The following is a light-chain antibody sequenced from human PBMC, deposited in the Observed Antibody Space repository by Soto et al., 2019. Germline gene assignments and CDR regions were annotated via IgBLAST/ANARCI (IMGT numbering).Light chain of an antibody. J-gene: IGLJ3*02. Sequence: QAVVTQPPSVSGTPGQRVTISCSGSSSNIGSSYVYWYQQLPGTAPKLLIYRNNQWPSGVPDRFSGSKAGTSASLVISGLRSEDEADYYCSSFVAGNNYWVFGGGTKLTVL. CDR2: RNN. V-gene: IGLV1-47*01. CDR3: SSFVAGNNYWV. CDR1: SSNIGSSY.